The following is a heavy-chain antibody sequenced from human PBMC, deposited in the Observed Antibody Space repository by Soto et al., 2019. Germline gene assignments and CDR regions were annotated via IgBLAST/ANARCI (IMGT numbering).Heavy chain of an antibody. J-gene: IGHJ6*02. V-gene: IGHV1-69*13. CDR3: AISSEMATINYYYGMDV. D-gene: IGHD5-12*01. Sequence: AASVKVSCKASGGTFSSYAISWVRQAPGQGLEWMGGIIPIFGTANYAQKFQGRVTITADESTSTAYMELSSLRSEDTAVYYCAISSEMATINYYYGMDVWGQGTTVTVSS. CDR1: GGTFSSYA. CDR2: IIPIFGTA.